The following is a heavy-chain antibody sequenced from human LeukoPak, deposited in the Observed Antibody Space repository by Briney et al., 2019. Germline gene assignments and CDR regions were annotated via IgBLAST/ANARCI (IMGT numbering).Heavy chain of an antibody. CDR3: ARGRVTMVRGATHYYYYGMDV. V-gene: IGHV3-21*01. D-gene: IGHD3-10*01. CDR2: ISSSSSYI. CDR1: GFTFSSYS. J-gene: IGHJ6*02. Sequence: AGGSLRLSCAASGFTFSSYSMNWVRQAPGKGLEWVSSISSSSSYIYYADSVKGRFPISRDNAKNSLYLQMNSLRAEDTAVYYCARGRVTMVRGATHYYYYGMDVWGQGTTVTVSS.